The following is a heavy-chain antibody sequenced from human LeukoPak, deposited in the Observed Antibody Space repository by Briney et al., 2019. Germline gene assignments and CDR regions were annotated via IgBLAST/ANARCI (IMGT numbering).Heavy chain of an antibody. V-gene: IGHV3-23*01. J-gene: IGHJ3*02. CDR3: AKAYYYGSGRHAFDI. CDR2: NSDSGGST. CDR1: GFTFSSYA. D-gene: IGHD3-10*01. Sequence: GGSLRLSCAASGFTFSSYAMSWVRQAPGKGLEWVSSNSDSGGSTYYADSVKGRFTISRDNSKNTLYLQMNSLRAEDTAVYYCAKAYYYGSGRHAFDIWGQGTMVTVSS.